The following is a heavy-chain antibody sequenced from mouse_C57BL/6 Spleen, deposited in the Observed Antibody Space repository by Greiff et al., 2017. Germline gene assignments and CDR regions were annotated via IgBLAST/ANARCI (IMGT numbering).Heavy chain of an antibody. CDR2: INPNNGGT. D-gene: IGHD1-2*01. J-gene: IGHJ2*01. V-gene: IGHV1-22*01. Sequence: VQLQQSGPELVKPGASVKMSCKASGYTFTDYNMHWVKQSHGKSLEWIGYINPNNGGTSYNQTFKGKATLTVNKSSSTAYMELRSLPSEDSAVYYCARPATAYYFDYWGQGTTLTVSS. CDR3: ARPATAYYFDY. CDR1: GYTFTDYN.